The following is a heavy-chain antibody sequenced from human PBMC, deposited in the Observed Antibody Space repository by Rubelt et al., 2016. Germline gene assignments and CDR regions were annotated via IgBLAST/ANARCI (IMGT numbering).Heavy chain of an antibody. Sequence: QVQLQESGPGLVKPSETLSLTCTVSGGSISSSSYYWGWIRQPPGKGLEWIGSIYYSGSTYYNPSLKSRVTISVDTSKNQFPLKLSSVTAADTAVYVWARPNYSNYCFDSWGQGTLVTVSS. CDR1: GGSISSSSYY. V-gene: IGHV4-39*01. CDR3: ARPNYSNYCFDS. J-gene: IGHJ4*02. CDR2: IYYSGST. D-gene: IGHD4-11*01.